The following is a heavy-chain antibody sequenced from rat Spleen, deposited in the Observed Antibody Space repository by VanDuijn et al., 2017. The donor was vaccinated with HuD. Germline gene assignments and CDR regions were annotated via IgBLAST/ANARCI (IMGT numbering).Heavy chain of an antibody. Sequence: QVQLKESGPGLVQPSQTLSLTCTVAGFSPTSYNVHWVRQPPGTGLEWMGVIWNTGGTRYNSALKSRLSISRDTSKSQFFLKMNSLQTEDTAMYFCARWDVDFDYWVQGFMVTVSS. CDR1: GFSPTSYN. J-gene: IGHJ2*01. CDR2: IWNTGGT. CDR3: ARWDVDFDY. V-gene: IGHV2-41*01. D-gene: IGHD5-1*01.